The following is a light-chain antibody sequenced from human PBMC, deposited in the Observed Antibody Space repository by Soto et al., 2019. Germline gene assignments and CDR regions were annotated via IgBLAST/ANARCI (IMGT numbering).Light chain of an antibody. V-gene: IGKV4-1*01. J-gene: IGKJ2*01. CDR3: QQHYSTPYT. Sequence: DIVMTQSPDSLAVSLGERATINCKSSQSVLYSSNDKNYLAWYQQKPGQPPNLLIYWASTRESGVPDRFSGSGSGTDFTLTISSLQAEDGAVYYCQQHYSTPYTFGQGTKLEIK. CDR2: WAS. CDR1: QSVLYSSNDKNY.